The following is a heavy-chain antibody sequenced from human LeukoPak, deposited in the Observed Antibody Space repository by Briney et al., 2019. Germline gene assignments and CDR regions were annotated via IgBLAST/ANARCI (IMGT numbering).Heavy chain of an antibody. D-gene: IGHD2-15*01. CDR2: IKSKTDGGTT. J-gene: IGHJ6*02. V-gene: IGHV3-15*07. Sequence: GGSLRLSCAASGFTFSNAWMNWVRQAPGKGLEWVGRIKSKTDGGTTDYAAPVKGRFTISRDDSKNTLYLQMNSLKTEDTAVYYCTTDSVVVAATYYYSGMDVWGQGTTVTVSS. CDR3: TTDSVVVAATYYYSGMDV. CDR1: GFTFSNAW.